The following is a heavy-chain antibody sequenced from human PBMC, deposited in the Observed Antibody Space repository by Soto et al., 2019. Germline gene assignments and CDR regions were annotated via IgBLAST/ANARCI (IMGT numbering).Heavy chain of an antibody. CDR1: GGSISSGGYY. V-gene: IGHV4-31*03. CDR2: IYYSGST. J-gene: IGHJ5*02. Sequence: QVQLQESGPGLVKPSQTLSLTCTVSGGSISSGGYYWSWIRQHPGKGLEWIGYIYYSGSTYYNPSLKSRGTISVDTSKHQFSLKLVSVTAADTAVYYCAREWGSSGHGSWFDPWGQGTLVTVSS. D-gene: IGHD3-22*01. CDR3: AREWGSSGHGSWFDP.